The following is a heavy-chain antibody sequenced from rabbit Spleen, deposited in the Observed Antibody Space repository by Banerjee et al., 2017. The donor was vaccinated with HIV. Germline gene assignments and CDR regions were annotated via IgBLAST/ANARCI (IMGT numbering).Heavy chain of an antibody. D-gene: IGHD8-1*01. Sequence: QSLEESGGGLVKPGGTLTLTCTVSGFSFSEKAVMCWVRQAPGKGLTWIACINVLTGKGVYASWAKGRFTISKTSSTTVTLQMTTLTAADTATYFCARDGGISYDDTRGFDLWGQGTLVTVS. CDR1: GFSFSEKAV. V-gene: IGHV1S40*01. J-gene: IGHJ4*01. CDR3: ARDGGISYDDTRGFDL. CDR2: INVLTGKG.